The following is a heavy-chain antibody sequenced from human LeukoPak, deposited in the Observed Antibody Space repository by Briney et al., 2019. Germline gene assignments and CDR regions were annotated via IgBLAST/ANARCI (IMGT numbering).Heavy chain of an antibody. V-gene: IGHV4-39*01. Sequence: SETLSLTCTVSGGSISSSSYYWGWIRQPPGKGLEWIGSIYYSGSTYYNPSLKSRVTISVDTSKNQFSLKLSSVTAADTAVYYCARLFPDSVVVVVTNYYMDVWGKGTTVTVSS. CDR2: IYYSGST. D-gene: IGHD3-22*01. CDR3: ARLFPDSVVVVVTNYYMDV. J-gene: IGHJ6*03. CDR1: GGSISSSSYY.